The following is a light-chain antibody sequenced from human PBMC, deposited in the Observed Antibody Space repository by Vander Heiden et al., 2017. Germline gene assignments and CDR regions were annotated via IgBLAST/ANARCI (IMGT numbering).Light chain of an antibody. V-gene: IGKV3-11*01. Sequence: EVVLTPSPVTLSLSPGERATLSCRASQSVGTYLAWYQQKPGQAPRLLIHDASDRASGIPPRFSGSGSGTDFTLTISSLEPEDFATYYCQQRSNWPRLSFGGGTKVEIK. CDR1: QSVGTY. J-gene: IGKJ4*01. CDR3: QQRSNWPRLS. CDR2: DAS.